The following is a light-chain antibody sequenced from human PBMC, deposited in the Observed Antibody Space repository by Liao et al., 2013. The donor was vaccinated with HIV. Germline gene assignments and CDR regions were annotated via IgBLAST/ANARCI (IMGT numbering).Light chain of an antibody. J-gene: IGLJ1*01. CDR3: YSVADNNLV. CDR1: ALPNQY. Sequence: SYELTQPPSVSVSPGQTARITCSGDALPNQYAYWYQQKTGQAPVVVIFKDSERPSGIPERISGSSSGTTVTLTIRGAQFEDEADYYCYSVADNNLVFGTGTKVTVL. CDR2: KDS. V-gene: IGLV3-27*01.